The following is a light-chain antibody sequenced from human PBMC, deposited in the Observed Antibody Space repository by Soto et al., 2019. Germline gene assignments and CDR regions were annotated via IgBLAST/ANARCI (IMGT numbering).Light chain of an antibody. CDR2: DVS. J-gene: IGLJ3*02. CDR3: CSYAGSFTGV. V-gene: IGLV2-11*01. Sequence: QSSLTQPRSVSESPGQSVTISCSGSSSDVGAYKYVSWYQQHPGKAPKLMIYDVSQRPSGVPDRFSGSKSGSTASLTISGLQGDDEADYYCCSYAGSFTGVFGGGTQLTVL. CDR1: SSDVGAYKY.